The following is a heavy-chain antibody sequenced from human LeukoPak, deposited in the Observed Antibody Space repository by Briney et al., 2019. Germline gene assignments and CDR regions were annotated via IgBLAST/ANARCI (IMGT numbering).Heavy chain of an antibody. CDR2: FYVSGST. V-gene: IGHV4-61*02. D-gene: IGHD2-15*01. CDR1: GVSISSGGYF. Sequence: SETLSLTCTVSGVSISSGGYFWSWIRQPAGKGLEWIGRFYVSGSTNYNPSLQSRVTISVDTSKNQFSLKLSSVTAADTAVYYCARPLGYCSDSRCPQSWFDPWGQGTLVTVSS. CDR3: ARPLGYCSDSRCPQSWFDP. J-gene: IGHJ5*02.